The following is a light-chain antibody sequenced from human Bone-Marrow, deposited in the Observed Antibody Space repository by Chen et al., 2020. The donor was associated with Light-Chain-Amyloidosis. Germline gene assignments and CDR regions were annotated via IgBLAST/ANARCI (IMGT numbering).Light chain of an antibody. V-gene: IGLV2-14*01. J-gene: IGLJ1*01. CDR2: EVN. CDR3: SSYTITNALV. CDR1: SSDVGGDNH. Sequence: QSALTQPASVSGSPGQSITLSCTGTSSDVGGDNHVSWYQQHPDKAPKRMIYEVNNRPSWVHDRFYGPKSDDTASLAISGLQTEDEADYFCSSYTITNALVFGSGTRVTVL.